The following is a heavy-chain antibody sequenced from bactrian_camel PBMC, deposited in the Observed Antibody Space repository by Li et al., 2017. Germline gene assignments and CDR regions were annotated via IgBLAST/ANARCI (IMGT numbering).Heavy chain of an antibody. V-gene: IGHV3S1*01. J-gene: IGHJ4*01. CDR1: GATYWYVC. CDR2: ISNDGATT. D-gene: IGHD3*01. Sequence: QLVESGGGSVQAGGSLKLSCAAPGATYWYVCMGWFRQAPGKGVEWVASISNDGATTLHAASVTGRFTISRDNAANTLYLQLNSLRTEDTAMYYCAKHFYSYWSWLKNIPVPRSQGTQVTVS.